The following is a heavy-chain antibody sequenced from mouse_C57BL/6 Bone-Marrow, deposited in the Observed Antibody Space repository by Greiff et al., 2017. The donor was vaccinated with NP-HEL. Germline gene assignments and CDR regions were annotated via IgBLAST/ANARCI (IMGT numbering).Heavy chain of an antibody. CDR3: GAYSKDAMDY. J-gene: IGHJ4*01. CDR1: GYTFTSYW. D-gene: IGHD2-5*01. Sequence: QVQLQQSGAELANPGASVKLSCKASGYTFTSYWMHWVKQRPGQGLEWIGYINPSSGYTKYNQKFKDKATLTADKSSSTAYMQLSSLTYEDYAVYYCGAYSKDAMDYWGQGTSVTVSS. V-gene: IGHV1-7*01. CDR2: INPSSGYT.